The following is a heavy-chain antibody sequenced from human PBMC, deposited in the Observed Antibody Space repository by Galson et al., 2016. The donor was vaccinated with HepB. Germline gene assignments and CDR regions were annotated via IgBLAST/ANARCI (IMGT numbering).Heavy chain of an antibody. CDR2: ISWNSYII. CDR1: GFSFDAYA. CDR3: AKGDGSGNLRFSSVEFDF. V-gene: IGHV3-9*01. Sequence: SLRLSCAASGFSFDAYAMHWVRQAPGKGLEWVSGISWNSYIIGYADSVKGRFTISRDNAKNSLYLQMNSLRAEDTALYYCAKGDGSGNLRFSSVEFDFWGQGTMVTVSS. D-gene: IGHD3-22*01. J-gene: IGHJ3*01.